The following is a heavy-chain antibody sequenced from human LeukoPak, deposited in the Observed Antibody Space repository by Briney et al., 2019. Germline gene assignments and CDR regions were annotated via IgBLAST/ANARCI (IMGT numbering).Heavy chain of an antibody. CDR1: GGSISSGGYY. V-gene: IGHV4-31*03. D-gene: IGHD6-6*01. Sequence: PSQTLSLTCTVSGGSISSGGYYWSWIRQHPGKGLEWIGYIYYSGSTYYNPSLKSRVTISVDTSKNQFSLKLSSVTAADTAVYYCARSSSIAARHHTFDYWGQGTLVTVSS. CDR3: ARSSSIAARHHTFDY. J-gene: IGHJ4*02. CDR2: IYYSGST.